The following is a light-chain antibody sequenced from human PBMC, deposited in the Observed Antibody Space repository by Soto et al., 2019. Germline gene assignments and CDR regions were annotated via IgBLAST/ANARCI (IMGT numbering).Light chain of an antibody. CDR2: GNN. V-gene: IGLV1-40*01. Sequence: QSVLTQPPSVSGAPGQRVTISCTGSSSNIGAGYDVHWYQQLPGTAPKLLIYGNNNRPSGVPDRFSGSKSGYTASLTVSGLQTEDEAFYYCSSSAGIYHYLVFGGGTKLTVL. CDR1: SSNIGAGYD. CDR3: SSSAGIYHYLV. J-gene: IGLJ3*02.